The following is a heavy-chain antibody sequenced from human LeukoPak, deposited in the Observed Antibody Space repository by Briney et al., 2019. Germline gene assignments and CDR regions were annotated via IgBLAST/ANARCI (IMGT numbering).Heavy chain of an antibody. Sequence: PSETLSLTCTVSGGSISSYYWSWIRQPPGKGLEWIGRIYSSGGTNYSPSLKSRVTISVDTSKNQFSLKLSSVTAADTAVYYCARRRPSYYYDSSGYQRRGAPRAFFDYWGQGTLVTVSS. D-gene: IGHD3-22*01. CDR2: IYSSGGT. V-gene: IGHV4-4*08. CDR3: ARRRPSYYYDSSGYQRRGAPRAFFDY. CDR1: GGSISSYY. J-gene: IGHJ4*02.